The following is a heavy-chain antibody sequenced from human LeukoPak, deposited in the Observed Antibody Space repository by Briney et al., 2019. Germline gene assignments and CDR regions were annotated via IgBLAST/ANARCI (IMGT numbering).Heavy chain of an antibody. V-gene: IGHV3-11*01. CDR3: ARGYYDSSGSWFDP. D-gene: IGHD3-22*01. Sequence: GGSLRLSCAASGFTFSDYYMSWIRQTPGKGLEWASYISSSGSTIYYADSVKGRFTISRDNAKNSLYLQMNSLRAEDTAVYYCARGYYDSSGSWFDPWGQGTLVTVSS. J-gene: IGHJ5*02. CDR2: ISSSGSTI. CDR1: GFTFSDYY.